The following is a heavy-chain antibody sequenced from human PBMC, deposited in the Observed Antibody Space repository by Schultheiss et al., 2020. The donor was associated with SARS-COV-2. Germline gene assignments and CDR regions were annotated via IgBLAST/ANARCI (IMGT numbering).Heavy chain of an antibody. CDR1: GGTFSSYA. CDR2: INPNSGGT. J-gene: IGHJ6*02. V-gene: IGHV1-2*02. Sequence: ASVKVSCKASGGTFSSYAISWVRQAPGQGLEWMGWINPNSGGTNYAQKFQGRVTMTRDTSISTAYMELSRLRSDDTAVYYCARVDGLGYCSGGSCYHYGMDVWGQGTTVTVSS. CDR3: ARVDGLGYCSGGSCYHYGMDV. D-gene: IGHD2-15*01.